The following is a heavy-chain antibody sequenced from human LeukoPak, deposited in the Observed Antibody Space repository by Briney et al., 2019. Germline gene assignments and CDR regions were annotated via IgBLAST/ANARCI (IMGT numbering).Heavy chain of an antibody. D-gene: IGHD1-26*01. CDR2: IGGSGGTT. CDR1: GFTFSNYV. J-gene: IGHJ3*02. V-gene: IGHV3-23*01. CDR3: ARDGGSGDAFDI. Sequence: GGSLRLSCAASGFTFSNYVMSWVRQAPGKGLEWVSSIGGSGGTTYYADSVKGRFTISRDNSKNTLYLQMNSLRAEDTAVYYCARDGGSGDAFDIWGQGTMVTVSS.